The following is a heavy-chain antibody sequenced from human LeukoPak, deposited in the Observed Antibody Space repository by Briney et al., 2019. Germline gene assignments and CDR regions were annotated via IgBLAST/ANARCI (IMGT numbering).Heavy chain of an antibody. J-gene: IGHJ4*02. D-gene: IGHD1-26*01. CDR2: IYYSGST. CDR1: GGSISSYY. Sequence: NASETLSLTCTVSGGSISSYYWSWIRQPPGKGLEWIGYIYYSGSTNYNPSLKSRVTISVDTSKNQFSLKLSSVTAADTAVYYCARDGSGSYQEYFDYWGQGTLVTVSS. CDR3: ARDGSGSYQEYFDY. V-gene: IGHV4-59*12.